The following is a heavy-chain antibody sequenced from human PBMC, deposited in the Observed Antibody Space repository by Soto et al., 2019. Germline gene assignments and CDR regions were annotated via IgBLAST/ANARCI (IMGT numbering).Heavy chain of an antibody. D-gene: IGHD2-2*01. J-gene: IGHJ6*02. Sequence: EVQLVESGGGLVQPGGSLRLSCAASGLTFSSYDMNWVRQAPGKGLEWISYISRSSSTIYYADSVKGRFAISRDNAKNSLYLQLNSLWAEETAVYYCTKFYAAIYYYGLDVWGQGTTVTVSS. CDR3: TKFYAAIYYYGLDV. CDR1: GLTFSSYD. CDR2: ISRSSSTI. V-gene: IGHV3-48*01.